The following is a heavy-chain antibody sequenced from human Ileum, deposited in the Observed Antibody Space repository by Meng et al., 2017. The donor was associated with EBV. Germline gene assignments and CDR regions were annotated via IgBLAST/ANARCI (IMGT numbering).Heavy chain of an antibody. CDR1: GGSISRGGYY. J-gene: IGHJ4*02. D-gene: IGHD3-22*01. CDR2: IYKSGST. V-gene: IGHV4-30-4*01. CDR3: ARGGDTSGYSLDY. Sequence: GPGLVKPYRTLYRSCHGSGGSISRGGYYWSWIRQPPGKGLEWIGYIYKSGSTYYNPSLTSRVTISVDTSKNQFFLKLGSVTAADTGVYYCARGGDTSGYSLDYWGQGILVTVSS.